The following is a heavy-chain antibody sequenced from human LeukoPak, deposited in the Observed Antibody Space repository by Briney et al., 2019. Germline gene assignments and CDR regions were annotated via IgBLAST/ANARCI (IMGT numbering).Heavy chain of an antibody. Sequence: GGSLRLSCVASRFTFSRFWMTWVRQAPGQGLEWVASIKQDGSEKFYLDSVKGRFSISRDNSKNTLYLQMNSLRAEDTAVYYCAKSILVVVPAAAADSWGQGTLVTVSS. CDR3: AKSILVVVPAAAADS. J-gene: IGHJ4*02. D-gene: IGHD2-2*01. CDR2: IKQDGSEK. CDR1: RFTFSRFW. V-gene: IGHV3-7*03.